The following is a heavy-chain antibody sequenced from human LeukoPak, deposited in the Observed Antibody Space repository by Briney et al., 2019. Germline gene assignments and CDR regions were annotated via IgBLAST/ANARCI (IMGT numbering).Heavy chain of an antibody. V-gene: IGHV3-30*18. CDR1: GFTFSSYG. CDR3: AKDSSYYGSGYFDY. Sequence: AGGYLRLSCVASGFTFSSYGMHWVRRAPGKGLEWVALISYDGSNKYSADSLKDRFTISRDNSKNTLYLQMNSLRVEDTAVYYCAKDSSYYGSGYFDYWGQGALVTVSS. J-gene: IGHJ4*02. D-gene: IGHD3-10*01. CDR2: ISYDGSNK.